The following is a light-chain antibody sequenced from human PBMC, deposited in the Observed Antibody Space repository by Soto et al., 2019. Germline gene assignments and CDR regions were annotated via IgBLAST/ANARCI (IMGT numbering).Light chain of an antibody. CDR3: QQRSNWLLT. CDR2: DAS. CDR1: QSVSSY. J-gene: IGKJ4*01. V-gene: IGKV3-11*01. Sequence: VLTQSLSTLSLSQRERATLSFRASQSVSSYLAWYQLTPGLAPRLLIYDASNRATGIPARFSGSGSGTDFTLTLSSLEPEDFAVYCRQQRSNWLLTFGGVTKVAI.